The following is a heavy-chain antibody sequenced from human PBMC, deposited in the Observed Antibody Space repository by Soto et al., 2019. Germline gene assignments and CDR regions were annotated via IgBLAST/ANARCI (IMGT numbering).Heavy chain of an antibody. J-gene: IGHJ6*03. CDR3: AAGGAADAFYYMDV. CDR1: GYTFTSYA. Sequence: GASVKVSCKASGYTFTSYAMHWVRQAPGQRLEWMGWINAGNGNTKYSQKFQGRVTITRDMSTSTAYMELSSLRSEDTAVYYCAAGGAADAFYYMDVWGKGTTVTVSS. V-gene: IGHV1-3*01. CDR2: INAGNGNT. D-gene: IGHD6-25*01.